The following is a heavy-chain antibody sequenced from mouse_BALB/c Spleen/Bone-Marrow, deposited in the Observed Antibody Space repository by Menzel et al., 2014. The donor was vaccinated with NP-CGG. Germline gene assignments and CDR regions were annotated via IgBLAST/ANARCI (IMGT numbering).Heavy chain of an antibody. D-gene: IGHD2-2*01. CDR1: GFTFSSYA. Sequence: DVQLVESGGGLVKPGGSLKLSCAASGFTFSSYAMSWVRQSPEKRLEWVAEISSGGSYTYYPDTVTGRFTISRDNAKNSQCLEMSSLRSEDTAMYDCAREGYDGQMDYWGQGTSVTVSS. V-gene: IGHV5-9-4*01. CDR2: ISSGGSYT. J-gene: IGHJ4*01. CDR3: AREGYDGQMDY.